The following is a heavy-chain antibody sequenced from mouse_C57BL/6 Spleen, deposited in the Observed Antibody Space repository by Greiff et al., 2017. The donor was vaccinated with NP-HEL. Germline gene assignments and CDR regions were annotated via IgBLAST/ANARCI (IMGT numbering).Heavy chain of an antibody. V-gene: IGHV1-61*01. D-gene: IGHD2-4*01. CDR3: ARRGNYDYGFAY. J-gene: IGHJ3*01. CDR1: GYTFTSYW. Sequence: QVQLKQPGAELVRPGSSVKLSCKASGYTFTSYWMDWVKQRPGQGLEWIGNIYPSDSETHYNQKFKDKATLTVDKSSSTAYMQLSSLTSEDSAVYYCARRGNYDYGFAYWGQGTLVTVSA. CDR2: IYPSDSET.